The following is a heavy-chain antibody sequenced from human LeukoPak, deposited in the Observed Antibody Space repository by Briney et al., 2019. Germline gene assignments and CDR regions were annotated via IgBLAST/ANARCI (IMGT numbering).Heavy chain of an antibody. Sequence: PSETLSLTCAVSGGSISRYYWNWIRQPAGKGLEWIGRIYISGSTNYNPSLKSRVTMSVDTSKNQFSLQLSSVTAADTPVYYCARGTVPAAPIGYYYYYMDVWGKGTTVTVSS. V-gene: IGHV4-4*07. D-gene: IGHD2-2*01. J-gene: IGHJ6*03. CDR1: GGSISRYY. CDR2: IYISGST. CDR3: ARGTVPAAPIGYYYYYMDV.